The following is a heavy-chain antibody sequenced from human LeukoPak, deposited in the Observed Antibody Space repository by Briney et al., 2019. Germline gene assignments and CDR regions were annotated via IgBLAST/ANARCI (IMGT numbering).Heavy chain of an antibody. CDR3: ARARLGFTRGIGTNYFDY. D-gene: IGHD2-15*01. CDR1: GFTFGDYA. J-gene: IGHJ4*02. CDR2: IRSEAYGGTP. V-gene: IGHV3-49*04. Sequence: GGSLRLSCTASGFTFGDYAMTWVRQAPGKGLEWVGFIRSEAYGGTPEYAASVKGRLTISRDDSKSIAYLQMNSLRAEDTAVYFCARARLGFTRGIGTNYFDYWGQGTLVTVSS.